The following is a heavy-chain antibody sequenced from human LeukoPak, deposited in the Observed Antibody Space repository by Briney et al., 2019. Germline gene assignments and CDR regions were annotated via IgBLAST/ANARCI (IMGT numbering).Heavy chain of an antibody. D-gene: IGHD3-22*01. Sequence: GGSLRLSCAASGFTFSSYAVHWVRQAPGKGLEWVAVISYDGSNKYYADSVKGRFTISRDNSKNTLYLQMNSLRAEDTAVYYCARPYHDSSLGRAFDIWGQGTMVTVSS. CDR2: ISYDGSNK. V-gene: IGHV3-30-3*01. J-gene: IGHJ3*02. CDR3: ARPYHDSSLGRAFDI. CDR1: GFTFSSYA.